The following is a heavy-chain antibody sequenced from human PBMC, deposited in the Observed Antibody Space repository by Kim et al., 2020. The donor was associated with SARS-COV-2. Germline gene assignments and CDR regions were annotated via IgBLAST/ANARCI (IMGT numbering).Heavy chain of an antibody. D-gene: IGHD2-2*01. Sequence: KSRVTRSVDTSKNQFSLKLSSVTAADTAVYYCARGYCSSTSCYPYYFDYWGQGTLVTVSS. J-gene: IGHJ4*02. V-gene: IGHV4-30-2*05. CDR3: ARGYCSSTSCYPYYFDY.